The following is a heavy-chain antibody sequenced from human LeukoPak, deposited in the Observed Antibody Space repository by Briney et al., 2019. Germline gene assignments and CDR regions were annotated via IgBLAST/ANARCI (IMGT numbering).Heavy chain of an antibody. D-gene: IGHD5-24*01. CDR3: ARDSRRDAYNFPVYYFDF. CDR1: GFTFSNYA. J-gene: IGHJ4*02. Sequence: PGRSLRLSCAASGFTFSNYAMHWVRQAPGKGLEWVAVIWYDGSTKYLADSVEGRFNISRDNSKNTLYLQMNSLRAEDTAMYYCARDSRRDAYNFPVYYFDFWGQGTLATVSS. CDR2: IWYDGSTK. V-gene: IGHV3-33*01.